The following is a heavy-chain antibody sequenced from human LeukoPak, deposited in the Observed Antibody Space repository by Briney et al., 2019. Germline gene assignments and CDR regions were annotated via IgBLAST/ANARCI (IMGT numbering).Heavy chain of an antibody. V-gene: IGHV4-4*07. CDR1: SGSISSYY. CDR3: ARDHWNSSGYYPDAFDI. CDR2: IYTSGST. D-gene: IGHD3-22*01. J-gene: IGHJ3*02. Sequence: SETLSLTCTVSSGSISSYYWSWIRQPAGKGLEWIGRIYTSGSTNYNPSLKSRVTMSVDTSKNQFSLKLSSVTAADTAVYYCARDHWNSSGYYPDAFDIWGQGTMVTVSS.